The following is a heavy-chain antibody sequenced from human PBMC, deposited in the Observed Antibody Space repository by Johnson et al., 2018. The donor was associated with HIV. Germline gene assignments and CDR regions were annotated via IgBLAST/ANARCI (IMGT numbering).Heavy chain of an antibody. D-gene: IGHD4-23*01. Sequence: VQLVESGGGLIQPGGSLRLSCAASGFTVSSNYMSWVRQAPGQGLEWVSVIYSGGSTYYADSVKGRLTISRDNSKNTLYLQMNSLRPEDTAVYYCARGAGEAYGGNFRDAFDIWGQGTMVTVSS. J-gene: IGHJ3*02. V-gene: IGHV3-66*03. CDR1: GFTVSSNY. CDR2: IYSGGST. CDR3: ARGAGEAYGGNFRDAFDI.